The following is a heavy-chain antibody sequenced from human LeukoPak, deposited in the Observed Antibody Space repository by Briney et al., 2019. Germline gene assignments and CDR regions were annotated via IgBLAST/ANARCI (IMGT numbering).Heavy chain of an antibody. CDR3: AVRSRGSYYYYYMDV. V-gene: IGHV4-34*01. CDR1: GGSFSGYY. CDR2: INHSGST. Sequence: PSETLSLTCAVYGGSFSGYYWSWIRQPPGKGLEWIGEINHSGSTNYNPSLKSRVTISVDTSKNQFSLRLSSVTAADTAVYYCAVRSRGSYYYYYMDVWGKGTTVTVSS. D-gene: IGHD2-15*01. J-gene: IGHJ6*03.